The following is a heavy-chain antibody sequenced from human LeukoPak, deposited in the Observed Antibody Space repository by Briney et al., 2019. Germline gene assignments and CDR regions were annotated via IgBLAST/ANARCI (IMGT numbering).Heavy chain of an antibody. CDR2: INPSGAST. CDR3: ARVVGSSGYLY. Sequence: ASVTVSCTASGYTFTSYYMHWVRQAPGQGLEWMGIINPSGASTSYAQKFQGRVTMTRDTSTSTVYMELSSLRSEDTAVYYCARVVGSSGYLYWGQGTLVTVSS. J-gene: IGHJ4*02. D-gene: IGHD3-22*01. CDR1: GYTFTSYY. V-gene: IGHV1-46*01.